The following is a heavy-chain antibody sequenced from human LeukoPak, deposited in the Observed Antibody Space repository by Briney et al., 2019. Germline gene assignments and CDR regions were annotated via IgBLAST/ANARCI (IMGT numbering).Heavy chain of an antibody. D-gene: IGHD3-10*01. CDR3: ARMSGDYYYYYMDV. J-gene: IGHJ6*03. CDR1: GFTFSSYA. Sequence: GGSLRLSCAASGFTFSSYAMHWVRQAPGKGLEWVAVISYDGSNKYYADSVKGRFTISRDNSKNTLYLQMNSLRAEDTAVYYCARMSGDYYYYYMDVWGKGTTVTVSS. CDR2: ISYDGSNK. V-gene: IGHV3-30*04.